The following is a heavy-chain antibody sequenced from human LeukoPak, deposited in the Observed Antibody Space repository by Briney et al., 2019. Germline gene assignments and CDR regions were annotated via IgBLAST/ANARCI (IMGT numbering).Heavy chain of an antibody. CDR1: GFTFSNYA. J-gene: IGHJ4*02. D-gene: IGHD4-17*01. V-gene: IGHV3-23*01. CDR3: ARETWYGDLPRVFDY. CDR2: INTNSGSI. Sequence: GGSLRLSCAASGFTFSNYAMSWVRQAPGKGPEWVSAINTNSGSIYYTDSVKGRFTISRDNSKNTLYLQMNSLRAEDTAVYYCARETWYGDLPRVFDYWGQGTLVTVSS.